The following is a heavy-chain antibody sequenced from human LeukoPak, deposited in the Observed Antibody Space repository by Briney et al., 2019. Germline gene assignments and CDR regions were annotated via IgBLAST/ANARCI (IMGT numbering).Heavy chain of an antibody. Sequence: GGSLRLSCAASGFTFSSYGMHWVRQAPGKGLEWVAFIRYDGSNKYYADSVKGRFTISRDNSKNTLYLQMNSLRAEDTAVYYCARHEGGDIVVVSGFEYWGQGTLVTVSS. D-gene: IGHD2-2*01. V-gene: IGHV3-30*02. CDR2: IRYDGSNK. CDR1: GFTFSSYG. CDR3: ARHEGGDIVVVSGFEY. J-gene: IGHJ4*02.